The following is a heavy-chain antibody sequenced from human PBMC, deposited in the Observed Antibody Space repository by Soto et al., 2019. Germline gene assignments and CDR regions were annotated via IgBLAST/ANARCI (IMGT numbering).Heavy chain of an antibody. CDR3: TTVLPQVLRFLEWSDWFDP. Sequence: EVQLGESGGGLVKPGGSLRLSCAASGFTFSNAWMNWVRQAPGKGLEWVGRIKSKTDGGTTDYAAPVKGRFTISRDDSKNTLYLQMNSLKTEDTAVYYCTTVLPQVLRFLEWSDWFDPWGQGTLVTVSS. V-gene: IGHV3-15*07. D-gene: IGHD3-3*01. CDR2: IKSKTDGGTT. CDR1: GFTFSNAW. J-gene: IGHJ5*02.